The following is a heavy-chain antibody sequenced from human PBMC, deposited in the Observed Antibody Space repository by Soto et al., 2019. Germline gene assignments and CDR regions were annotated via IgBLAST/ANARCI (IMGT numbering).Heavy chain of an antibody. D-gene: IGHD3-3*01. J-gene: IGHJ4*02. CDR2: IYPGDSDT. CDR3: ARQSYDFWSGYYFIDY. V-gene: IGHV5-51*01. CDR1: GYSFTSYW. Sequence: GESLKISCKGSGYSFTSYWIGWVRQMPGKGLEWMGIIYPGDSDTRYSPSFQGQVTISADKSISTAYLQWSSLKASDTAMYYCARQSYDFWSGYYFIDYWGQGTLVTVS.